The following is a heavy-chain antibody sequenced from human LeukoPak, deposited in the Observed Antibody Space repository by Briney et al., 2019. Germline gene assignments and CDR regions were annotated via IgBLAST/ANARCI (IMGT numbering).Heavy chain of an antibody. CDR2: INPNSGGT. D-gene: IGHD2-2*01. CDR3: ARDLMAVGSTRL. Sequence: ASVKVSCKASGYTFTGYYMHWVRLAPGQGLEWMGWINPNSGGTNYAQKFQGRVTMTRDTSISTAYMELSRLRSDDTAVYYCARDLMAVGSTRLWGQGTLVTVSS. J-gene: IGHJ4*02. V-gene: IGHV1-2*02. CDR1: GYTFTGYY.